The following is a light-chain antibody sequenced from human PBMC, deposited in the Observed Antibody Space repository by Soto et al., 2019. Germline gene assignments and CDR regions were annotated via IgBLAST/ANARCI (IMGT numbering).Light chain of an antibody. V-gene: IGKV1-8*01. J-gene: IGKJ1*01. Sequence: IRMTQSPSSLSASTGDRVTITCRASQGLSSYLAWYQQKPGKAHKLLIDAASTLQSGVPSRCSGGGSGTDFPITIRCLQSEDFATYYCQQYYSYPWTFGQGTKVEIK. CDR1: QGLSSY. CDR2: AAS. CDR3: QQYYSYPWT.